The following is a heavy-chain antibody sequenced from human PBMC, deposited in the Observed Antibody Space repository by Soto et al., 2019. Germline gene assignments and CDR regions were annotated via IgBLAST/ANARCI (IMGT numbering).Heavy chain of an antibody. CDR1: GYTFTSYG. V-gene: IGHV1-18*01. J-gene: IGHJ3*02. CDR2: ISPYNGKT. Sequence: QAQLVQSGAEVKKPGASVNISCKASGYTFTSYGFIWVRQAPGHGLEWVGWISPYNGKTELAQNLQGRVTMTXXTSTXXAXXXXXXXXSXXXXXXXXXXXXXXXXXCDAFDIWGQGTMVTVSS. CDR3: XXXXXXXXXCDAFDI.